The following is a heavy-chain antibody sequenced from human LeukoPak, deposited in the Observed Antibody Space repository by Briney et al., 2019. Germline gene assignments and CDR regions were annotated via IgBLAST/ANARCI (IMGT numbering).Heavy chain of an antibody. J-gene: IGHJ4*02. V-gene: IGHV1-2*02. CDR2: INPNSGAA. Sequence: ASVKVSCKASGYTFTGYYIHWVRQAPGQGLEWMGWINPNSGAANYAQKLQGRVTMTTDTSTSTAYMELRSLRSDDTAVYYCARDYRGSWLDYWGQGTLVTVSS. CDR3: ARDYRGSWLDY. D-gene: IGHD6-13*01. CDR1: GYTFTGYY.